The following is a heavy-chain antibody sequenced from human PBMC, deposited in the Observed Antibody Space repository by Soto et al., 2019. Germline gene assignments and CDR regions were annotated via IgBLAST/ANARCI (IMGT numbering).Heavy chain of an antibody. CDR3: ARGGNGYHILTGFSSHY. D-gene: IGHD3-9*01. CDR1: GGSISSGDYY. CDR2: IYYSGYT. Sequence: QVQLQESGPGLVKPSQTLSLTCTVSGGSISSGDYYWTWIRQPPGKGLEWIGYIYYSGYTYYNPSLKSRITTSVDTSKNQFSLKLTSVTAADTAVYFCARGGNGYHILTGFSSHYWGQGTLVTVSS. J-gene: IGHJ4*02. V-gene: IGHV4-30-4*01.